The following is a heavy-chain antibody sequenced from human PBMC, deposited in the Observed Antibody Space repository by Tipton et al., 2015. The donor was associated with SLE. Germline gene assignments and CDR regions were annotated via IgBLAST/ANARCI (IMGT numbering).Heavy chain of an antibody. D-gene: IGHD6-19*01. CDR2: INPSGGST. CDR3: ARDGRLAVADISGNWFDP. CDR1: GYTFSGYY. V-gene: IGHV1-46*01. J-gene: IGHJ5*02. Sequence: QSGPEVKKPGASVKVSCKASGYTFSGYYMHWVRQAPGQGLEWMGIINPSGGSTSYAQKFQGRVTMTRDTSTSTVYMELSSLRSEDTAVYYCARDGRLAVADISGNWFDPWGQGTLVTVSS.